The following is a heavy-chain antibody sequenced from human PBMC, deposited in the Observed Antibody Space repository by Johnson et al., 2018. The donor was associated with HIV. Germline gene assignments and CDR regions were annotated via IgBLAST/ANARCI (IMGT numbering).Heavy chain of an antibody. CDR1: GFTVSSNY. J-gene: IGHJ3*02. CDR2: IYSGGSA. CDR3: ARRAYYYDSSGYPDAFDI. V-gene: IGHV3-66*01. D-gene: IGHD3-22*01. Sequence: VQLVESGGGLVQPGGSLRLSCAASGFTVSSNYMSWVRQAPGRGLEWVSVIYSGGSAYYADSVKGRFTISRDNAKNSLYQQMNSRSDEDRAVYYCARRAYYYDSSGYPDAFDIWGQGTMVTVSS.